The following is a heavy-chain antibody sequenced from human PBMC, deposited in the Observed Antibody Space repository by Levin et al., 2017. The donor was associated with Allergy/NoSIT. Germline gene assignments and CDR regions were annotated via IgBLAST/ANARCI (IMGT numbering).Heavy chain of an antibody. CDR3: ARDSGIAWDYGMDV. CDR1: GFTFSSYS. V-gene: IGHV3-21*01. J-gene: IGHJ6*02. Sequence: GESLKISCAASGFTFSSYSMNWVRQAPGKGLEWVSSISSSSSYIYYADSVKGRFTISRDNAKNSLYLQMNSLRAEDTAVYYCARDSGIAWDYGMDVWGQGTTVTVSS. D-gene: IGHD1-26*01. CDR2: ISSSSSYI.